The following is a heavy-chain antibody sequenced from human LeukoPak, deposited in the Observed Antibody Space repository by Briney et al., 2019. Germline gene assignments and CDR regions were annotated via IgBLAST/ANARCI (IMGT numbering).Heavy chain of an antibody. V-gene: IGHV4-39*01. CDR2: IYYSGST. CDR3: GGYYYDSSGYYSTNKLDY. Sequence: PSETLSLTCTVSGGSISSSSYYWGWIRQPPGKGLEWIGSIYYSGSTYYNPSLKSRVTISVDTSKNQFSLKLSSVTAADTAVYYCGGYYYDSSGYYSTNKLDYWGQGTLVTVSS. CDR1: GGSISSSSYY. D-gene: IGHD3-22*01. J-gene: IGHJ4*02.